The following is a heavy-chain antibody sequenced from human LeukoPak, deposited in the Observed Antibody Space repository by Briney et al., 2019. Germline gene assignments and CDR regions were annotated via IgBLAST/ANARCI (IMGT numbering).Heavy chain of an antibody. Sequence: ASGKVSCKASGGTFSSYAISWGQQAPGQGLEWMGRIIPIFGIANYAQKFQGRVTTTADKSTSTAYMELSSLRSEDTAVYYCARERVLVYYYYGMDVWGQGTTVTVSS. CDR3: ARERVLVYYYYGMDV. J-gene: IGHJ6*02. CDR2: IIPIFGIA. CDR1: GGTFSSYA. V-gene: IGHV1-69*04. D-gene: IGHD2-8*02.